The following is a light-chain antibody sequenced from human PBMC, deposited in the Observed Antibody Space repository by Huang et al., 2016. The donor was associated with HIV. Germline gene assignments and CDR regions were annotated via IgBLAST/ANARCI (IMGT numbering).Light chain of an antibody. Sequence: EIALTLSPATPSSSPGVRPTLTCRASQRIGNYLAWYQQKPGQAPWLLIYDASNRATGIPARFSGSGSGTDFTLSISSLEPEDFAVYYCQQRASWPRLTFGGGTRVEI. CDR3: QQRASWPRLT. V-gene: IGKV3-11*01. CDR2: DAS. CDR1: QRIGNY. J-gene: IGKJ4*01.